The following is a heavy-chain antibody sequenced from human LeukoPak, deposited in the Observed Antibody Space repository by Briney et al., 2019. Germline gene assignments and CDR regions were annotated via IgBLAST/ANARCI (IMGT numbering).Heavy chain of an antibody. CDR2: LYYSGTS. D-gene: IGHD3-16*02. J-gene: IGHJ4*02. Sequence: SETLSLTCIVSGGSISSTTYYWGWIRQPPGRGLEWIGSLYYSGTSYYSPSLKSRITMSVDTSKNQSSLKLTSVTAADTAVYYCARHKGIVNKPFDYWGQGTLVTVSS. CDR3: ARHKGIVNKPFDY. V-gene: IGHV4-39*01. CDR1: GGSISSTTYY.